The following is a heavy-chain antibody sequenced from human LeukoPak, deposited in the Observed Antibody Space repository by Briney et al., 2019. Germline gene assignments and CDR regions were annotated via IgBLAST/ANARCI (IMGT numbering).Heavy chain of an antibody. CDR2: ILDRGST. J-gene: IGHJ4*02. D-gene: IGHD2-2*02. Sequence: SETLSLTCTVSDDSIRSSHYYWGWIRQPPGKGLEWIGRILDRGSTYYNPSLKSRVTMSVDTSKNQFSLKLSSVTAADTAVYYCARETIGPYCSSTSCYNDYFDYWGQGTLVTVSS. CDR3: ARETIGPYCSSTSCYNDYFDY. CDR1: DDSIRSSHYY. V-gene: IGHV4-39*07.